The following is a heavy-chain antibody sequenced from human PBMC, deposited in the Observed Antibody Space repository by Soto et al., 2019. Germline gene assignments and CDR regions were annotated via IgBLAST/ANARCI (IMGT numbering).Heavy chain of an antibody. J-gene: IGHJ6*02. D-gene: IGHD4-17*01. Sequence: ESGGGLVQPGGSLRLSCAASGFTFSSYWMSWVRQAPGKGLEWVANIKQDGSEKYYVDSVKGRFTISRDNAKNSLYLQMNSLRAEDTAVYYCARKMTTVTNYYYGMDVWGQGTTVTVSS. CDR1: GFTFSSYW. V-gene: IGHV3-7*05. CDR3: ARKMTTVTNYYYGMDV. CDR2: IKQDGSEK.